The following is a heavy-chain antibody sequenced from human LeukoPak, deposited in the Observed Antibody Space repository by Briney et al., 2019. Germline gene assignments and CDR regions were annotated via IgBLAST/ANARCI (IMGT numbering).Heavy chain of an antibody. CDR3: AKEVYSDSSGYYDF. CDR2: ISGSGTST. Sequence: GGSLRLSCAASGFTFSSYAMSCVRQAPGKGLEWVSGISGSGTSTYYADSVKGRFTISRDNSKNALYLQMNSLRADETAVYYCAKEVYSDSSGYYDFCGQGTLVTVSS. V-gene: IGHV3-23*01. J-gene: IGHJ4*02. CDR1: GFTFSSYA. D-gene: IGHD3-22*01.